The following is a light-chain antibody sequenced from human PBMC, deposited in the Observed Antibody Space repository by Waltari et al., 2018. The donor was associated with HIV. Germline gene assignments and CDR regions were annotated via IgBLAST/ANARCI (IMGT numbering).Light chain of an antibody. CDR3: CSLAARNTLI. J-gene: IGLJ2*01. Sequence: QSALTQPPSASGSPGQSVTISCTGTSSDVGSYKHVSWYQHHPGKAPKLIIYDVNTRPSGVPHRFSGSKSGHTASLTVSGLQPEDEGDYFCCSLAARNTLIFGGGTKLTV. CDR2: DVN. CDR1: SSDVGSYKH. V-gene: IGLV2-8*01.